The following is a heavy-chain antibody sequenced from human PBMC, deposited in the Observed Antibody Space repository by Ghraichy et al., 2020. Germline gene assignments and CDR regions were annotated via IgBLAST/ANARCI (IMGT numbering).Heavy chain of an antibody. Sequence: GGSLRLSCAASGFTFDDYAMHWVRQAPGKGLEWVSGISWNSGSIGYADSVKGRFTISRDNAKNSLYLQMDSLRAEDTALYYCAKQNVQQGHYYGMDVWGQGTTVTVSS. CDR3: AKQNVQQGHYYGMDV. J-gene: IGHJ6*02. V-gene: IGHV3-9*01. D-gene: IGHD2-2*01. CDR1: GFTFDDYA. CDR2: ISWNSGSI.